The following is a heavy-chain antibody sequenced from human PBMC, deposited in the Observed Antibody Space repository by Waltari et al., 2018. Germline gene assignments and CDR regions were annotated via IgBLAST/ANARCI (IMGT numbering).Heavy chain of an antibody. D-gene: IGHD3-9*01. CDR1: GFPSRASS. CDR3: VRDERWLHLIGTFDS. V-gene: IGHV3-11*01. Sequence: QVLLVESGGGLVKRGGSLRLPCSAPGFPSRASSRRWVRQAPGKGLEWVSHISGIGSTTNYAASVKGRFTISRDNAKNSVFLQLNSLRADDTAMYYCVRDERWLHLIGTFDSWGQGTLVTVSS. J-gene: IGHJ4*02. CDR2: ISGIGSTT.